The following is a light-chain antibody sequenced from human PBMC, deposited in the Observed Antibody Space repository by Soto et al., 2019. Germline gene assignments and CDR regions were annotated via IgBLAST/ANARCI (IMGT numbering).Light chain of an antibody. V-gene: IGLV4-60*02. CDR3: ETWYSNSHKV. CDR1: SGHSTYI. CDR2: LDRSGSY. Sequence: QHVLTQSSSASASLGSSVKLTCILSSGHSTYIIAWHQQQPGKAPRFLMTLDRSGSYNRGSGVPERFSGSSSGADRYLTISNLQCVYEGDYYWETWYSNSHKVFRGGTKL. J-gene: IGLJ3*02.